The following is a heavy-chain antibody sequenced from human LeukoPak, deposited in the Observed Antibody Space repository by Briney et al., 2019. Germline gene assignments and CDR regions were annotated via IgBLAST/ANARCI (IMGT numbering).Heavy chain of an antibody. J-gene: IGHJ6*03. D-gene: IGHD2-2*01. V-gene: IGHV3-21*01. CDR1: GFTFSSYS. Sequence: GGSLRLSCAASGFTFSSYSMNWVRQAPGKGLEWVSSISSSSYIYYADSVKGRFPISRDNAKNSLYLQMNSLRAEDTAVYYFARDRGYCSSTSCHYYYYYMDVWGKGTTVTVSS. CDR2: ISSSSYI. CDR3: ARDRGYCSSTSCHYYYYYMDV.